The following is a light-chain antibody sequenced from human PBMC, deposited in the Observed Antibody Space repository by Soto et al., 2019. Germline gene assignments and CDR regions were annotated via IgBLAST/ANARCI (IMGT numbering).Light chain of an antibody. CDR2: ATS. Sequence: VLTQSPGTLSLSPGERATLSCRARQSVTSTYLAWYQQKPGPAPRLLIYATSIRATGVPDRVSGSASGTDLALTISRLEPEDSAVYYCQDSSTSPWPFGQGTKV. J-gene: IGKJ1*01. CDR1: QSVTSTY. CDR3: QDSSTSPWP. V-gene: IGKV3-20*01.